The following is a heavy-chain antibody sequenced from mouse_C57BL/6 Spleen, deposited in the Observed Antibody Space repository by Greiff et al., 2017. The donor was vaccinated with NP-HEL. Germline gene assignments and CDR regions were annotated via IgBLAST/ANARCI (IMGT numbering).Heavy chain of an antibody. CDR2: IYPGSGST. CDR3: ERWRLRDAMDY. J-gene: IGHJ4*01. Sequence: QVQLQQPGAELVKPGASVKMSCKASGYTFTSYWITWVKQRPGQGLEWIGDIYPGSGSTNYNEKFKSKATLTVDTSSSTAYLQLSSLTSEDSAVYFYERWRLRDAMDYWGQGTSVTVSS. D-gene: IGHD2-4*01. CDR1: GYTFTSYW. V-gene: IGHV1-55*01.